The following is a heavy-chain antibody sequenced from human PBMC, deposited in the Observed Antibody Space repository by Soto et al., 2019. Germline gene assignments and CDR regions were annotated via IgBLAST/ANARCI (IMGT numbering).Heavy chain of an antibody. Sequence: SETLSLACTVSGGSISSGGYAWAWIRQSPGKGLEWIGYTYQSGSAYYNPSLKSRVTISVDRSKNQFSLNLTSVTAADTAVYYCARDYYGMDVWGQGTTVTVSS. CDR3: ARDYYGMDV. V-gene: IGHV4-30-2*06. J-gene: IGHJ6*02. CDR2: TYQSGSA. CDR1: GGSISSGGYA.